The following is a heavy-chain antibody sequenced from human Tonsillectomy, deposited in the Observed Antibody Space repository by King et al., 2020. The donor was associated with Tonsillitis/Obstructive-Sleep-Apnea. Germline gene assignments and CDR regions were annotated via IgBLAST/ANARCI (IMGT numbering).Heavy chain of an antibody. CDR1: GFTFGDYA. D-gene: IGHD3-3*01. Sequence: VQLVESGGGLVQPGRSLRLSCTASGFTFGDYAMSWVRQAPGKGLEWVGFIRSKAYGGTTEYAASVKGRFTISRDDSKSIAYLQMNSLKTEDTAVYYCTRFWSGYDYWGQGPLVTVSS. V-gene: IGHV3-49*04. CDR3: TRFWSGYDY. J-gene: IGHJ4*02. CDR2: IRSKAYGGTT.